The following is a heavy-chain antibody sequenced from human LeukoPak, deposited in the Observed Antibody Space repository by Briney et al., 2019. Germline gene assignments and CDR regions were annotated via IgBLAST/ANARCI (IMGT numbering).Heavy chain of an antibody. CDR2: ISGSGGST. Sequence: GGSLRLSCAASGFTFSSYAMSWVRQAPGKGLEWVSAISGSGGSTYYADSVKGRFTISRDNAKNSLYLQMNSLRAEDTAVYYCARGPLGRPHYFDYWGQGTLVAVSS. V-gene: IGHV3-23*01. CDR3: ARGPLGRPHYFDY. J-gene: IGHJ4*02. CDR1: GFTFSSYA.